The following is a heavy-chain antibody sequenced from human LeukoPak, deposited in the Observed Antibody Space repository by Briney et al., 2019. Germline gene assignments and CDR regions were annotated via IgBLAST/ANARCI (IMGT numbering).Heavy chain of an antibody. CDR1: GYTFTSYG. CDR3: ARDLGETYYYDSSGYYFDY. J-gene: IGHJ4*02. D-gene: IGHD3-22*01. V-gene: IGHV1-18*01. CDR2: ISAYNGNT. Sequence: APVKVSCKASGYTFTSYGISWVRQAPGQGLEWMGWISAYNGNTNYAQKLQGRVTMTTDTSTSTAYMELRSLRSDDTAVYYCARDLGETYYYDSSGYYFDYWGQGTLVTVSS.